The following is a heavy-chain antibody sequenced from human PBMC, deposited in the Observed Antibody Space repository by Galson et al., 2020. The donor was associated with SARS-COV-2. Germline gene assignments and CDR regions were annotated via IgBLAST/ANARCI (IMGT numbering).Heavy chain of an antibody. CDR1: GGSISNYY. CDR2: IYTSGST. J-gene: IGHJ5*01. D-gene: IGHD2-2*01. Sequence: SETLSLTCTVSGGSISNYYWSWIRQPAGRGLEWIGRIYTSGSTNYNPPLKSRVTMSVDTSKNQFSLKLSSGTAADTAVYYCARTPRYCSATGCYFDSWGQGTLVTVSS. CDR3: ARTPRYCSATGCYFDS. V-gene: IGHV4-4*07.